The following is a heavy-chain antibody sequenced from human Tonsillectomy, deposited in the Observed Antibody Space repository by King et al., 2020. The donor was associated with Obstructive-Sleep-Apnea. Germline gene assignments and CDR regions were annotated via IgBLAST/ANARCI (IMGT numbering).Heavy chain of an antibody. D-gene: IGHD6-13*01. V-gene: IGHV5-51*01. Sequence: VQLVESGAEVKKPGESLKISCKASGYSFASYWIGWVRQMPGKGLEWMGIIYPDNSHSKYSPSFQGQVTISADKSISTAYLQWSSLKASDTAIYYCARHERQQSFQWLDPWGQGTLVTVSS. J-gene: IGHJ5*02. CDR3: ARHERQQSFQWLDP. CDR1: GYSFASYW. CDR2: IYPDNSHS.